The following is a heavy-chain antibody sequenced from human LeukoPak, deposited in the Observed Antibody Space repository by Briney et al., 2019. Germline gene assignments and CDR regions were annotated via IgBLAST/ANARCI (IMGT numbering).Heavy chain of an antibody. CDR3: ASGSDIVVVPAAIKGAFDI. D-gene: IGHD2-2*02. V-gene: IGHV1-69*05. CDR1: GGTFSSYA. Sequence: ASVKVSCKASGGTFSSYAISWVRLAPGQGLEWMGGIIPIFGTANYAQKFQGRVTITTDESTSTAYMELSSLRSEDTAVYYCASGSDIVVVPAAIKGAFDIWGQGTMVTVSS. J-gene: IGHJ3*02. CDR2: IIPIFGTA.